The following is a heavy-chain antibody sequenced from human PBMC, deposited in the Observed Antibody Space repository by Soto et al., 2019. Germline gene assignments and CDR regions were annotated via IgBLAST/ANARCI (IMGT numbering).Heavy chain of an antibody. CDR1: GFYQSSYA. J-gene: IGHJ1*01. CDR2: ISESGDNT. D-gene: IGHD4-17*01. CDR3: AKEFTVSTHI. Sequence: GGSLRLSCVASGFYQSSYAMNWVRQGPGKGLEWVSGISESGDNTYYADSVKGRFSISRDNSKNTLYLQMSSLTAEDTALYYCAKEFTVSTHIWGRGTLVTVSS. V-gene: IGHV3-23*01.